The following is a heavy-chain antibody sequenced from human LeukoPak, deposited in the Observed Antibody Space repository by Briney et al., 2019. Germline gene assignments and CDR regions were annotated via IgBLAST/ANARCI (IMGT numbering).Heavy chain of an antibody. D-gene: IGHD2-2*03. Sequence: SETLSLTCAVHGGSFSGYYWSWIRQPPGKGLEWIGEINHSGSTNYNPSLKSRVTISVDTSKNQFSLKLSSVTAADTAVYYCARGPGYCSSTSCRFRFDPWGQGTLVTVSS. CDR3: ARGPGYCSSTSCRFRFDP. J-gene: IGHJ5*02. CDR1: GGSFSGYY. CDR2: INHSGST. V-gene: IGHV4-34*01.